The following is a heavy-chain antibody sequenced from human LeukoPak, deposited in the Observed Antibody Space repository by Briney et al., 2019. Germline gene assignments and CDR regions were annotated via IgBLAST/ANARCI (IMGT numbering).Heavy chain of an antibody. V-gene: IGHV4-30-4*01. CDR1: GGSISSGDYY. CDR3: ATAGYSSSWYPRDDVGAFDI. J-gene: IGHJ3*02. CDR2: IYYSGST. D-gene: IGHD6-13*01. Sequence: SQTLSLTCTVSGGSISSGDYYWSWIRQPPGKGLEWIGYIYYSGSTYYNPSLKSRVTISVDTSKNQFSLKLSSVTAADTAVYYCATAGYSSSWYPRDDVGAFDIWGQGTMVTVSS.